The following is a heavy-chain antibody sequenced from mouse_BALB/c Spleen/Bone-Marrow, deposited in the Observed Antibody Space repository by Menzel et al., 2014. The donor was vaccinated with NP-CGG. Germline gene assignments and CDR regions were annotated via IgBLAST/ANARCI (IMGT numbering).Heavy chain of an antibody. CDR1: GYTFTSYY. D-gene: IGHD2-13*01. J-gene: IGHJ3*01. CDR2: INPSNGGT. CDR3: TREGDSPFAY. V-gene: IGHV1S81*02. Sequence: QVHVKQSGAELVKPGASVKLSCKASGYTFTSYYMYWVKQRPGQGLEWIGEINPSNGGTNFNEKFKSKATLTVGKSSSTAYMQLSSLTSEDSAVYYCTREGDSPFAYWGQGTLVTVSA.